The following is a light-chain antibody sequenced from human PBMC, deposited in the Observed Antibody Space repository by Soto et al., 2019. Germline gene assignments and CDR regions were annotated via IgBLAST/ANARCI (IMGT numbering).Light chain of an antibody. CDR1: QGVSNH. J-gene: IGKJ1*01. CDR2: AAS. CDR3: QHYYTYPWT. Sequence: AIRMTQSPSSFSASTGDRVTITCRASQGVSNHLAWYQQKPVKAPRLLIYAASILQNGVPSRFSGSGSGTNFTLTISCLQSEDFASYYGQHYYTYPWTFGQGTKVEIK. V-gene: IGKV1-8*01.